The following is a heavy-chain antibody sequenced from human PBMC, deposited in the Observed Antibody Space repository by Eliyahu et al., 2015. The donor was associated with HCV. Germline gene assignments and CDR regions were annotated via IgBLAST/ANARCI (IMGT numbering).Heavy chain of an antibody. D-gene: IGHD2-2*01. CDR1: GGSISSYY. CDR2: IYYSGST. Sequence: QVQLQESGPGLVKPSETLSLTCTVSGGSISSYYWSWIRQPPGKGLEWIGYIYYSGSTNYNPPLKSRVTISVDTSKNQFSLKLSSVTAADTAVYYCARRKYCSSTSCYLLRDLQDHGMDVWGQGTTVTVSS. J-gene: IGHJ6*02. V-gene: IGHV4-59*01. CDR3: ARRKYCSSTSCYLLRDLQDHGMDV.